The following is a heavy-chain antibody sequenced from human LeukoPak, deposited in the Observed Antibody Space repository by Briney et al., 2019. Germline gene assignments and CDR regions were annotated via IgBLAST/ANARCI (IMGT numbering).Heavy chain of an antibody. CDR1: GGSISSYY. V-gene: IGHV4-59*01. CDR3: AREHQALNAFDI. Sequence: PSETLFLTCTVSGGSISSYYWSWIRQPPGKGLEWIGYIYYSGSTNYNPSLKSRVTISVDTSKNQFSLKLSSVTAADTAVYYCAREHQALNAFDIWGQGTMVTVSS. J-gene: IGHJ3*02. D-gene: IGHD2-2*01. CDR2: IYYSGST.